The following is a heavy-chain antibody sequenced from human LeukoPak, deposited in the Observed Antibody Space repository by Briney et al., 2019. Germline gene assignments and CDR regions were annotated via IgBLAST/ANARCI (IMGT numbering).Heavy chain of an antibody. J-gene: IGHJ4*02. V-gene: IGHV3-53*01. D-gene: IGHD6-6*01. CDR1: GFTVSTNF. Sequence: GGSLRLSCAVSGFTVSTNFMSWVRQAPGRGLEWVSIIYADGGTSYADSVKGRFTIFRDNSKNTVYLQMSSLRAEDTAVYYCARLAARPYWGQGTLVTVSS. CDR2: IYADGGT. CDR3: ARLAARPY.